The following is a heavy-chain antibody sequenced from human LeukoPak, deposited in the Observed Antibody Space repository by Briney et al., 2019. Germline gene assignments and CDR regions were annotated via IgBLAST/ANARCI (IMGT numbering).Heavy chain of an antibody. J-gene: IGHJ5*02. Sequence: SQTLSLTCAISGDSVSSNSAAWNWIRQSPSRGLEWLGRTYYRSKWYNDYAVSVKSRITINPDTSKNQFSLQLNSVTPEDTAVYYCARDGRIAAAGTGWLDPWGQGTLVTVSS. CDR2: TYYRSKWYN. D-gene: IGHD6-13*01. V-gene: IGHV6-1*01. CDR3: ARDGRIAAAGTGWLDP. CDR1: GDSVSSNSAA.